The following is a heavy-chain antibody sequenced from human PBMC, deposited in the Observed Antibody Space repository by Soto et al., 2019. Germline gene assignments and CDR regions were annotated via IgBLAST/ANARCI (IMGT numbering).Heavy chain of an antibody. CDR2: ISWNSGSI. Sequence: LRLSCAASGFTFDDYAMHWVRQAPGKGLEWVSGISWNSGSIGYADSVKGRFTISRDNAKNSLYLQMNSLRAEDKALYYCAKAPWRVVPAAIRGYFDYWGQGTLVTVSS. CDR3: AKAPWRVVPAAIRGYFDY. D-gene: IGHD2-2*01. V-gene: IGHV3-9*01. J-gene: IGHJ4*02. CDR1: GFTFDDYA.